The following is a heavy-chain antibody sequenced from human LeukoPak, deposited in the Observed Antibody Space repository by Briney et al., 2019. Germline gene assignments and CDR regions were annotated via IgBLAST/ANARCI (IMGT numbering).Heavy chain of an antibody. V-gene: IGHV1-18*04. CDR1: GYTFTSYG. J-gene: IGHJ1*01. CDR3: ARDPTPSSWYRLDPEYFQH. D-gene: IGHD6-13*01. CDR2: ISAYNGNT. Sequence: ASVKVSCKASGYTFTSYGISWVRQAPGQGLEWMGWISAYNGNTNYAQKLQGRDTMTTDTSTSTAYMELRSLRSDDTAVYYCARDPTPSSWYRLDPEYFQHWGQGTLVTVSS.